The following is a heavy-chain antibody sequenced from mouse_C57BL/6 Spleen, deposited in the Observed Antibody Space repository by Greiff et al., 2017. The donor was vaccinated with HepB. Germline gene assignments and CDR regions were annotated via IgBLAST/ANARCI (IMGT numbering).Heavy chain of an antibody. D-gene: IGHD3-2*02. CDR2: IYPGSGST. CDR1: GYTFTSYW. Sequence: VQLQQPGAELVKPGASVKMSCKASGYTFTSYWITWVKQRPGQGLEWIGDIYPGSGSTNYNEKFKSKATLTVDTSSSTAYMQLSSLTSEDSAVYYCALDSSGRRYYFDYWSQGTTLTVSS. J-gene: IGHJ2*01. CDR3: ALDSSGRRYYFDY. V-gene: IGHV1-55*01.